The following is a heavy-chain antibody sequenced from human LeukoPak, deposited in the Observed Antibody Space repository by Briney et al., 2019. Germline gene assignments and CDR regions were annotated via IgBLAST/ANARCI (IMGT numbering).Heavy chain of an antibody. J-gene: IGHJ4*02. D-gene: IGHD1-26*01. CDR3: ARNRSPIVVYPDY. Sequence: ASVKVSCKASGYTFTSYGISWVRQAPGQGLEWMGWISAYNGNTNYAQKLQGRVTMTTDTSTSTAYVELRSLRSDDTAVYYCARNRSPIVVYPDYWGQGTLVTVSS. CDR2: ISAYNGNT. V-gene: IGHV1-18*01. CDR1: GYTFTSYG.